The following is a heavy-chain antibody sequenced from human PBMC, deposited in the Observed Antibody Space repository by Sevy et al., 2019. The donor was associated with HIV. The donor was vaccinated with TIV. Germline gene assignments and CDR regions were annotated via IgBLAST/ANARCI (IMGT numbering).Heavy chain of an antibody. CDR2: FDPEDNER. CDR1: GYTLTRLA. Sequence: ASVKVSCKVSGYTLTRLAMHWVRQAPGKGLEWMGRFDPEDNERIYAQKWQGRFSMTEDTSTDTAYMELSNLGSEDTAVYYCATTKDYYENSGDPFDYWGQGTLVTVSS. J-gene: IGHJ4*02. V-gene: IGHV1-24*01. CDR3: ATTKDYYENSGDPFDY. D-gene: IGHD3-22*01.